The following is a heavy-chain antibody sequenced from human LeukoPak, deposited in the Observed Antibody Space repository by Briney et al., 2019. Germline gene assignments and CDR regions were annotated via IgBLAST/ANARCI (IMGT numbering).Heavy chain of an antibody. CDR3: ARNYYDSSAYYYFDY. D-gene: IGHD3-22*01. Sequence: GGSLRLSCVASGFTFSDYWVNWVRQAPGKGLEWVSLIYSGGGTYYADSVKGIFTISRDNSKNTLYLQMNSLRAEDTAVYYCARNYYDSSAYYYFDYWGQGTLVTVSS. CDR2: IYSGGGT. J-gene: IGHJ4*02. V-gene: IGHV3-66*01. CDR1: GFTFSDYW.